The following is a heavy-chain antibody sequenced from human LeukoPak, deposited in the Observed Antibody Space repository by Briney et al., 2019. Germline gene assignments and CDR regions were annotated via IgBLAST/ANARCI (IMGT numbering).Heavy chain of an antibody. Sequence: ASVKVSCKASGYTFTSYYMHWVRQAPGQGLEWMEIINPSGGSTSYAQKFQGRVTMTRDTSTSTVYMELSSLRSEDTAVYYCARDRSGSYYYYYYMDVWGKGTTVTISS. D-gene: IGHD1-26*01. CDR1: GYTFTSYY. V-gene: IGHV1-46*01. CDR3: ARDRSGSYYYYYYMDV. J-gene: IGHJ6*03. CDR2: INPSGGST.